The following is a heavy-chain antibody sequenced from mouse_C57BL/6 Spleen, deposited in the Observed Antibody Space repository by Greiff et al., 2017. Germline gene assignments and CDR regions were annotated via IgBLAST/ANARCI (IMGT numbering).Heavy chain of an antibody. CDR1: GYAFSSSW. CDR3: ARSRWLLRDYYAMDY. CDR2: IYPGDGDT. V-gene: IGHV1-82*01. D-gene: IGHD2-3*01. Sequence: QVQLQPSGPELVKPGASVKISCKASGYAFSSSWMNWVKQRPGKGLEWIGRIYPGDGDTNYKGKFKGKATLTAYKSSSTAYMQLSSLTSEDSAVYCCARSRWLLRDYYAMDYWGQGTSVTVSS. J-gene: IGHJ4*01.